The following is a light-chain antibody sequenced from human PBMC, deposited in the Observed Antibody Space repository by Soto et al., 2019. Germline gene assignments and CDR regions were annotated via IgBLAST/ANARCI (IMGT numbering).Light chain of an antibody. CDR1: SSDVGGYNY. CDR2: DVS. V-gene: IGLV2-11*01. CDR3: CSYAGTYTQWV. Sequence: QSALTQPRSVSGSPGQSVTISCTGTSSDVGGYNYVSWYQQHPGKAPKLVIYDVSKRPSGVPDRFSGSKSGNTASLTVSGLLAEDEADYSCCSYAGTYTQWVFGGGTKVTVL. J-gene: IGLJ3*02.